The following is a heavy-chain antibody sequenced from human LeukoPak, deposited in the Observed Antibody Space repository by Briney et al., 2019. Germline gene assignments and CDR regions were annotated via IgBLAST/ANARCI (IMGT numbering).Heavy chain of an antibody. CDR1: GYTFTSYD. V-gene: IGHV1-8*01. CDR2: MNPNSGNT. D-gene: IGHD3-10*01. CDR3: ARQWTDYYGSGSYYMDV. J-gene: IGHJ6*03. Sequence: ASVKVSCKASGYTFTSYDINWVRQATGQGLEWMGWMNPNSGNTGYAQKFQGRVTMTRNTSISTAYMELSSLRSEDTAVYYCARQWTDYYGSGSYYMDVWGKGTTVTIPS.